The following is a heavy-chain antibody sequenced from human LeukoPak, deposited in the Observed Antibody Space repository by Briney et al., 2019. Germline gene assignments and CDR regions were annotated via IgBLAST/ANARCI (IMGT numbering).Heavy chain of an antibody. J-gene: IGHJ5*02. D-gene: IGHD6-19*01. Sequence: SVKVSCKASGGTFSSYAISWVRQAPGQGLEWMGGIIPIFGTANYAQKFQGRVTITADESTSTAYMELSSLRSEDTAVYYCARETLAVAGAGSTPFDPWGQGTLVTVSS. CDR3: ARETLAVAGAGSTPFDP. CDR2: IIPIFGTA. V-gene: IGHV1-69*13. CDR1: GGTFSSYA.